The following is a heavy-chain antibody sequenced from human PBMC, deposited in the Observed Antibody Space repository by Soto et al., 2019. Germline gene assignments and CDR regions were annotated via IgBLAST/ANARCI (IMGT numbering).Heavy chain of an antibody. J-gene: IGHJ4*02. CDR2: ISYDGSNK. CDR1: GFTFSSYG. D-gene: IGHD1-26*01. V-gene: IGHV3-30*18. Sequence: QVQLVESGGGVVQPGRSLRLSCAASGFTFSSYGMHWVRQAPGKGLEWVAVISYDGSNKYYADSVKGRFTISRDNSKNTLYLQMNSLRAEDTAVYYCAKDMKLLYVDYWGQGTLVTVSS. CDR3: AKDMKLLYVDY.